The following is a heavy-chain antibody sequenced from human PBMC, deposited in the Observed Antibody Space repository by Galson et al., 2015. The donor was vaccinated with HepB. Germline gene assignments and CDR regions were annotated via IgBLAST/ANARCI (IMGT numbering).Heavy chain of an antibody. CDR3: VRDDALWSWFLGS. CDR2: ISSNGYMI. CDR1: GFTFGAYE. J-gene: IGHJ4*02. D-gene: IGHD3-10*01. V-gene: IGHV3-48*03. Sequence: SLRLSCAASGFTFGAYEMNWVRQAPGKGLEWISYISSNGYMIYYAESVKGRFTVSRDNARDSLYLQMNSLRVEDTAVYYCVRDDALWSWFLGSWGQGILVPVSP.